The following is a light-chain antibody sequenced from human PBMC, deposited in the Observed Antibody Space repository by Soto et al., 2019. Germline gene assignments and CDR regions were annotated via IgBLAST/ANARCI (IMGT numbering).Light chain of an antibody. CDR1: NIGSKS. CDR3: QVWDSSSDHAV. V-gene: IGLV3-21*04. Sequence: SYELTQPPSVSVAPEKTARITCGGNNIGSKSVQWYQQKPGLAPVLVIYYDTNRHSGIPERFSGSNSGNTATLTITRVEAGDEADYYCQVWDSSSDHAVFGGGTKVPS. J-gene: IGLJ2*01. CDR2: YDT.